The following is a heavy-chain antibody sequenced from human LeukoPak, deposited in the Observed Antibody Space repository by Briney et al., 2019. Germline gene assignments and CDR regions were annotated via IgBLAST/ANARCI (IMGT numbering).Heavy chain of an antibody. CDR2: ISGSGGST. CDR1: GFTLSSYA. CDR3: AKSIVGTTSISRFDF. J-gene: IGHJ4*02. D-gene: IGHD1-26*01. V-gene: IGHV3-23*01. Sequence: PGGSLRLSCAASGFTLSSYAMSWVRQAPGKGLEWVSTISGSGGSTYYTDSVKGRFTISRDNSKNTLYLQMNSLRAEDTAVYYCAKSIVGTTSISRFDFWGQGTLVTVSS.